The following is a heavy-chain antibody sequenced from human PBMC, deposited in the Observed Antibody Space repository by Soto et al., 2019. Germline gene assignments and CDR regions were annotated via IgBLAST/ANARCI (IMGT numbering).Heavy chain of an antibody. V-gene: IGHV1-69*01. CDR2: IIPIFGTA. J-gene: IGHJ4*02. D-gene: IGHD1-26*01. CDR1: GGTFSSYS. CDR3: ARDGGRNSGGIDY. Sequence: QVQLVQSGAEVKKPGSSVKVSCKASGGTFSSYSINWVRQAPGQGLEWMGEIIPIFGTANYAQKFQGSVTSTADESTSTAYMELSSLRSEDTAVYYCARDGGRNSGGIDYWGQGTLVTVSS.